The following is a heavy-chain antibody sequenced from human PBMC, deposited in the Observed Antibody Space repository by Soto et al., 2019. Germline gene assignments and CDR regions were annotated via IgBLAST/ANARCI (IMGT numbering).Heavy chain of an antibody. D-gene: IGHD3-22*01. V-gene: IGHV3-30-3*01. CDR3: ARDGSVVVNGVGYYYGMDV. Sequence: PGGSLRLSCAASGFTFSSYAMHWVRQAPGKGLEWVAVISYDGSNKYYADSVKGRFTISRDNSKNTLYLQMNSLRAEDTAVYYCARDGSVVVNGVGYYYGMDVWGQGTTVTVSS. J-gene: IGHJ6*02. CDR1: GFTFSSYA. CDR2: ISYDGSNK.